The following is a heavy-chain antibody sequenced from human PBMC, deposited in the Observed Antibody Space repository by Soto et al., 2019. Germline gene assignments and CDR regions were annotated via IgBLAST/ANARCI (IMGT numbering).Heavy chain of an antibody. J-gene: IGHJ6*03. CDR1: GFTFSSYS. CDR3: ARDLSVTQDYYYYYMADYYYMDV. D-gene: IGHD4-4*01. Sequence: GGSLRLSCAASGFTFSSYSMNWVRQAPGKGLEWVSYISSSSSTIYYADSVKGRFTISRDNAKNSLYLQMNSLRAEDTAVYYCARDLSVTQDYYYYYMADYYYMDVWGKGTTVTVSS. CDR2: ISSSSSTI. V-gene: IGHV3-48*01.